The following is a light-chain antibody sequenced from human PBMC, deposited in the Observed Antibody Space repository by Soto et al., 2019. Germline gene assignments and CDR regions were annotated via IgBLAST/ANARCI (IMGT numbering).Light chain of an antibody. J-gene: IGKJ4*01. V-gene: IGKV3-20*01. CDR3: QQYGSSPLT. CDR2: GAS. Sequence: EMELTQCPGTLSLSPGERATLSCRSSQSVSSSYLAWYQQKPGQAPRLLIYGASSRATGIPDRFSGSGSGTDFTLTISRLEPEDFAVYYCQQYGSSPLTFGGGTNVDIK. CDR1: QSVSSSY.